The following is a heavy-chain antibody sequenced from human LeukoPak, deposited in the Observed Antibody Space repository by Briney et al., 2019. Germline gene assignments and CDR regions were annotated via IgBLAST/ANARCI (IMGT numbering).Heavy chain of an antibody. D-gene: IGHD3-22*01. CDR3: ARPLPSSGYLIDY. J-gene: IGHJ4*02. CDR2: INPNSGGT. V-gene: IGHV1-2*02. Sequence: ASVKVSCKASGYTFTGYYMHWVRQAPGQGLEWMGWINPNSGGTNYAQKFQDRVTMTRDTSISTAYMELSRLTSDDTAVYYCARPLPSSGYLIDYWGQGTLVTVSS. CDR1: GYTFTGYY.